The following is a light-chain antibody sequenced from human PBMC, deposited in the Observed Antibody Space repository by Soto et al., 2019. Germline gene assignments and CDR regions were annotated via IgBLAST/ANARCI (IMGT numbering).Light chain of an antibody. CDR1: QGISNY. CDR2: AAS. V-gene: IGKV1-27*01. CDR3: QKDNSAHPT. Sequence: DIQMTQSPSSLSASVGDSVTITCRASQGISNYLAWYQQKPGKVPKLLIYAASTLQSGVPSRFSGSGSGTDFTLTISSLQTEAVATYDCQKDNSAHPTFGQGPKVDIK. J-gene: IGKJ1*01.